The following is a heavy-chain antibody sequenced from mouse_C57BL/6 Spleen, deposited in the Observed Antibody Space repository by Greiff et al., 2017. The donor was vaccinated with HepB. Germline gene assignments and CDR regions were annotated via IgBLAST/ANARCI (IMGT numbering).Heavy chain of an antibody. J-gene: IGHJ3*01. Sequence: EVKLVESGGGLVKPGGSLKLSCAASGFTFSSYAMSWVRQTPEKRLEWVATISDGGSYTYYPDNVKGRFNISRDNAKNNLYLQMSPLKSEDTAMSYCAIDQYDYDGPWFADWGQGTLVTVSA. D-gene: IGHD2-4*01. CDR2: ISDGGSYT. CDR3: AIDQYDYDGPWFAD. CDR1: GFTFSSYA. V-gene: IGHV5-4*01.